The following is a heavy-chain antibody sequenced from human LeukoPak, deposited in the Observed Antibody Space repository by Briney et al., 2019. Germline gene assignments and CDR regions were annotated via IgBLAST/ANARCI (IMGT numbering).Heavy chain of an antibody. Sequence: SETLSLTCTVSGGSISSYYWSWIRQPPGKGLEWIGYIYYSGSTNYNPSLKSRVTISVDTSKNQFSLKLSSVTAADTAVYYCARGRAAAGMSPPWFDYWGQGTLVTVSS. CDR3: ARGRAAAGMSPPWFDY. CDR1: GGSISSYY. CDR2: IYYSGST. D-gene: IGHD6-13*01. V-gene: IGHV4-59*12. J-gene: IGHJ4*02.